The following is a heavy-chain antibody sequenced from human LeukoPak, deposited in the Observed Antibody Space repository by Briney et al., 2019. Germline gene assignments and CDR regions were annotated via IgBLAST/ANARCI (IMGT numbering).Heavy chain of an antibody. CDR1: GFTFSSYG. CDR3: AKDWITMIVVVTRLDAFDI. D-gene: IGHD3-22*01. Sequence: GGSLRLSCAASGFTFSSYGMSWVRQAPGKGLEWVSAISGSGGSTYYADSVKGRFTISRDNSKNTLYLQMNSLRAEDTAVYYCAKDWITMIVVVTRLDAFDIWGQGTMVTVSS. J-gene: IGHJ3*02. V-gene: IGHV3-23*01. CDR2: ISGSGGST.